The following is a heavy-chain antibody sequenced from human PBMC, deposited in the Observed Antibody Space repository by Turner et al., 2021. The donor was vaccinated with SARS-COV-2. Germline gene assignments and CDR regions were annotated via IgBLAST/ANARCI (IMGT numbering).Heavy chain of an antibody. CDR1: GYTLTELS. Sequence: QVQLVQSGAEVKKPGASVKVSCKVSGYTLTELSMHWVRQAPGKGLEWMGGFDPEDAKTIYAQKFQGRVTMTEDTSTDTAYMELSSLRSEDTAMYYCATGYAYCGGGCSIDFWGQGTLVTVSS. J-gene: IGHJ4*02. V-gene: IGHV1-24*01. CDR2: FDPEDAKT. D-gene: IGHD2-21*02. CDR3: ATGYAYCGGGCSIDF.